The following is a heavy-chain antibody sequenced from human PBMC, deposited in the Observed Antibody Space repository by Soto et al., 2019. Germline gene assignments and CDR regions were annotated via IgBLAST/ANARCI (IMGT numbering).Heavy chain of an antibody. J-gene: IGHJ4*02. CDR1: GGSISSYY. D-gene: IGHD2-2*01. V-gene: IGHV4-4*07. Sequence: ETLSLTCTVSGGSISSYYWSWIRQPAGKGLEWIGRIYTSGSTNYNPSLKSRVTMSVDTSKNRFSLKLSSVTAADTAVYYCARACSSNSCYDVFDYWGQGTLVTVSS. CDR2: IYTSGST. CDR3: ARACSSNSCYDVFDY.